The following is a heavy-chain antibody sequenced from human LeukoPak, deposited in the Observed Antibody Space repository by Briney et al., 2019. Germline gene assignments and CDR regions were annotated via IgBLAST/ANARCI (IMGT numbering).Heavy chain of an antibody. CDR2: IRYDGSNK. Sequence: PGGSLRLSCAASGFTFSSYGMHWVRQAPGKGLEWVAFIRYDGSNKYYADSVKGRFTISRDNSKNTLYLQMNSLRAEDTAVYYCAKGQGIVGATTFDYWGQGTLVTVSS. D-gene: IGHD1-26*01. CDR3: AKGQGIVGATTFDY. V-gene: IGHV3-30*02. CDR1: GFTFSSYG. J-gene: IGHJ4*02.